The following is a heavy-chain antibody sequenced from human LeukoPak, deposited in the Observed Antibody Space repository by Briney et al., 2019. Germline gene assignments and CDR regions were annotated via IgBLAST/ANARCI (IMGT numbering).Heavy chain of an antibody. CDR2: FDPEDGVT. Sequence: ASVKVSCKVSGYTLTELSMHWVRQAPGKGLEWMGGFDPEDGVTIYAQKFQGRVTMTEDTSTDTAYMELSSLRSEDTAVYYCATTQPWIQLWSLPDYWGQGTLVTVSS. CDR1: GYTLTELS. J-gene: IGHJ4*02. CDR3: ATTQPWIQLWSLPDY. D-gene: IGHD5-18*01. V-gene: IGHV1-24*01.